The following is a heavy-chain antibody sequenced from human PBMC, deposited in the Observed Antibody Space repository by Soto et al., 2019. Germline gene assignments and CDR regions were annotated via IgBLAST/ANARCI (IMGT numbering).Heavy chain of an antibody. V-gene: IGHV4-39*02. CDR3: VRRHEYGSPDRFAD. J-gene: IGHJ4*02. Sequence: SETLSLTCTVSGDSIRGSSSYWGWIRQSPGKGPEWIGTFYYNGKTNYNPSLESRVAISVDAPKNHFTVRLGSLTAADTGLYYCVRRHEYGSPDRFADWGRGTMVTVSS. CDR1: GDSIRGSSSY. D-gene: IGHD1-26*01. CDR2: FYYNGKT.